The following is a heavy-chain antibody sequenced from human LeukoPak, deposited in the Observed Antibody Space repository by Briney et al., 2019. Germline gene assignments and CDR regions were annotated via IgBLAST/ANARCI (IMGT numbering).Heavy chain of an antibody. J-gene: IGHJ4*02. Sequence: PSQTLSLTCAVSGGSISSGGYSWSWIRQPPGKGLEWIGYIYHNGNTYYSASLKSRVTISVDRSKNQLSLKLSSVTAADTAMYYCASGGYSYGFDYWGQGTLVTVSS. V-gene: IGHV4-30-2*01. CDR3: ASGGYSYGFDY. D-gene: IGHD5-18*01. CDR2: IYHNGNT. CDR1: GGSISSGGYS.